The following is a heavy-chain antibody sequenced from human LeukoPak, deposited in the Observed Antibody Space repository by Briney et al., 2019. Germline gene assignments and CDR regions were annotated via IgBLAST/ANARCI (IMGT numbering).Heavy chain of an antibody. CDR2: IYYSGST. CDR3: ARDRSANYYDSSGYLPLGFDY. D-gene: IGHD3-22*01. V-gene: IGHV4-39*07. J-gene: IGHJ4*02. Sequence: PSETLSLTCTVSGGSISSSGYYWGWIRQPPGKGLEWIGSIYYSGSTYYNPSLKSRVTISVDTSKNQFSLKLSSVTAADTAVYYCARDRSANYYDSSGYLPLGFDYWGQGTLVTVSS. CDR1: GGSISSSGYY.